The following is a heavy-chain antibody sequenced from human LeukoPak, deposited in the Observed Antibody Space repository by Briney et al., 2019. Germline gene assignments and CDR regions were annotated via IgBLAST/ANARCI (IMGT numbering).Heavy chain of an antibody. Sequence: GRSLRLSCAASGFTFNSYGMHWVRQAPGKGLEWVAVISYDGSNKYYADSVKGRFTISRDNSKNTLYLQMNSLRAEDTAVYYCASIDCSGGSCPPFYWGQGTLVTVSS. D-gene: IGHD2-15*01. CDR1: GFTFNSYG. CDR2: ISYDGSNK. CDR3: ASIDCSGGSCPPFY. J-gene: IGHJ4*02. V-gene: IGHV3-30*03.